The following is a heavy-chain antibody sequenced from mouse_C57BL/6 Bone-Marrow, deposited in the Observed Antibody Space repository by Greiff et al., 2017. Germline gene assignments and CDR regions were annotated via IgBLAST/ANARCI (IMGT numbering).Heavy chain of an antibody. CDR3: ARNNYYGSSYPYYAMDY. CDR1: GFTFSSYG. D-gene: IGHD1-1*01. V-gene: IGHV5-6*01. J-gene: IGHJ4*01. CDR2: ISRGGSYT. Sequence: EVLLVESGGDLVKPGGSLKLSCAASGFTFSSYGMSWVRQTPDKRLEWVATISRGGSYTYYPDSVKGRFTISRDNAKNTLYLQMSSLKSEDTAMYYCARNNYYGSSYPYYAMDYWGQGTSVTVSS.